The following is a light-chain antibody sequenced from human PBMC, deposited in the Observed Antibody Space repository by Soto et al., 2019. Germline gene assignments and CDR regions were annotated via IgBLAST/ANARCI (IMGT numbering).Light chain of an antibody. Sequence: QSVLTQPPSSSGTPGQRVTISCSGRSSNIGSNFIYWYQQLPGTAPKLLIVRNNQRPSGVPDRFSGSKSVTSASLAISGLRSGDEGDYHCAAWDDSLSGVVFGGGTTVTVL. V-gene: IGLV1-47*01. CDR1: SSNIGSNF. CDR2: RNN. CDR3: AAWDDSLSGVV. J-gene: IGLJ2*01.